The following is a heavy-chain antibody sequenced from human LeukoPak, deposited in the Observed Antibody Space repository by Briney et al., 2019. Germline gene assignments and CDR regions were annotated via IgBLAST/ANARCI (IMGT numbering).Heavy chain of an antibody. CDR2: IYYSGST. CDR1: GGSISSYY. J-gene: IGHJ5*02. CDR3: ARTWIQLWLSFDP. D-gene: IGHD5-18*01. V-gene: IGHV4-59*01. Sequence: SETLSLTCTVSGGSISSYYWSWIRQPPGKGLEWIGYIYYSGSTNYNPSLKSRVTISVDTSKNQFPLKLSSVTAADTAVYYCARTWIQLWLSFDPWGQGTLVTVSS.